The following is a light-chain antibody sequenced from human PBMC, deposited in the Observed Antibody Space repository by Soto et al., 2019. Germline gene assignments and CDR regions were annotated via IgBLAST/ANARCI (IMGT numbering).Light chain of an antibody. CDR3: SSYTSSSTHYV. J-gene: IGLJ1*01. Sequence: QSALTQPASVSGSPGQSITISCTGTSSDVGGYNYVSWYQQHPGKAPKLMIYDVSNRPSGVSNRFSGSKSGNTASLTISGLQAEDEADYYCSSYTSSSTHYVFGTGKRSP. V-gene: IGLV2-14*01. CDR1: SSDVGGYNY. CDR2: DVS.